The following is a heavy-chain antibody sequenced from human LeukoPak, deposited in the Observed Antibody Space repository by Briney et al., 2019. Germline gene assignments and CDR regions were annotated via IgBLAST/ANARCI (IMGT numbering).Heavy chain of an antibody. D-gene: IGHD3-9*01. CDR3: TGQNVLRYFDWLPAADY. CDR1: GFTFGDYA. J-gene: IGHJ4*02. Sequence: GGSLRLSCTASGFTFGDYAMSWVRQAPGKGLEWVGFIRSKAYGGTTEYAASVKGRFTISRDDSKSIAYLQMNSLKTEDTAVYYCTGQNVLRYFDWLPAADYWGQGTLVTVSS. V-gene: IGHV3-49*04. CDR2: IRSKAYGGTT.